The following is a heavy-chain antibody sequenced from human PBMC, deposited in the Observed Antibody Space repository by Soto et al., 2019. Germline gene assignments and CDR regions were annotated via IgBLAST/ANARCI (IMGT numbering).Heavy chain of an antibody. D-gene: IGHD5-18*01. CDR2: INPNSGGT. CDR1: GYTFTGYY. CDR3: ARDLGDSYGYFYYYYGMDV. Sequence: ASVKVSCKASGYTFTGYYMHWVRQAPGQGLEWMGWINPNSGGTNYAQKFQGWVTMTRDTSISTAYMELSRLRSDDTAVYYCARDLGDSYGYFYYYYGMDVWGQGTTVTVS. V-gene: IGHV1-2*04. J-gene: IGHJ6*02.